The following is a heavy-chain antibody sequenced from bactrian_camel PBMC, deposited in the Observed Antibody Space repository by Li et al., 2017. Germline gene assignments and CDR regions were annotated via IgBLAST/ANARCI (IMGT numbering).Heavy chain of an antibody. Sequence: VQLVESGGGSVQPGGSLTLSCTASGFSFGEADMAWFRQPPGKEREGVAAMYTGFGGGNIYYDDSVKGRFTISQDNAKNTLYLQLNSLQTEDTAMYYSAKDYVDGLGIDSWGQGTQVTVS. CDR3: AKDYVDGLGIDS. D-gene: IGHD5*01. J-gene: IGHJ4*01. CDR1: GFSFGEAD. CDR2: MYTGFGGGNI. V-gene: IGHV3S32*01.